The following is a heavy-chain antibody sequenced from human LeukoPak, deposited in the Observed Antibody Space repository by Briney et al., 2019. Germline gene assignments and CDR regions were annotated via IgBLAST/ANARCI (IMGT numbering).Heavy chain of an antibody. J-gene: IGHJ3*02. V-gene: IGHV1-2*04. CDR3: ARVRSAVAGAYDAFDI. CDR2: INPNSGGT. Sequence: ASVKVSCKASGYTFTGYYMHWVRQAPGQGLEWMGRINPNSGGTNYAQKFQGWVTMTRDASISTAYMELSRLRSDDTAVYYCARVRSAVAGAYDAFDIWGQGTMVTVSS. D-gene: IGHD6-19*01. CDR1: GYTFTGYY.